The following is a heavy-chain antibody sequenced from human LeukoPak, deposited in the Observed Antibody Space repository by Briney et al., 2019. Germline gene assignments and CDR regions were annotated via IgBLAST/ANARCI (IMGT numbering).Heavy chain of an antibody. J-gene: IGHJ4*02. CDR3: ARVWDNDQPFDY. V-gene: IGHV1-2*02. D-gene: IGHD1-1*01. CDR2: INPNSGAT. CDR1: GYTFTSYA. Sequence: GASVKVSCKASGYTFTSYAMNWVRQAPGQGLEWMGWINPNSGATKYAQKFQGRVTVTRDTSISTAYMDLTRLTSDDTAIYYCARVWDNDQPFDYWGQGTLVTVSS.